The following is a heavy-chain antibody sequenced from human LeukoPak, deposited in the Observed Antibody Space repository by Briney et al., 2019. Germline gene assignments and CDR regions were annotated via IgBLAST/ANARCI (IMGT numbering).Heavy chain of an antibody. J-gene: IGHJ3*02. Sequence: SETLPLTCTVSGDSISSNNYSWSWIRQPAGKGLEWIGRIYTSGSTNYNPSLKSRVTISVDTSKNQFSLKLTSVTAADTAVYYCARGPYKYDGSGAFDIWGQGTMVTVSS. V-gene: IGHV4-61*02. CDR2: IYTSGST. CDR3: ARGPYKYDGSGAFDI. CDR1: GDSISSNNYS. D-gene: IGHD3-22*01.